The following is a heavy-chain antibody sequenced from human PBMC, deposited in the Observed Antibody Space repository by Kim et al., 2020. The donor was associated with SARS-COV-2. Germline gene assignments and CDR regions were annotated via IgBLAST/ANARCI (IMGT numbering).Heavy chain of an antibody. CDR2: IYYSGST. CDR1: GGSISSSSYY. J-gene: IGHJ5*02. Sequence: SETLSLTCTVSGGSISSSSYYWVWIRQPPGKGLEWIGSIYYSGSTYYNPSLKSRVTISVDTSKNQFSLKLSSVTAADTAVYYCARHAQLNTMVRGVVNWFDPWGQGTLVTVSS. CDR3: ARHAQLNTMVRGVVNWFDP. D-gene: IGHD3-10*01. V-gene: IGHV4-39*01.